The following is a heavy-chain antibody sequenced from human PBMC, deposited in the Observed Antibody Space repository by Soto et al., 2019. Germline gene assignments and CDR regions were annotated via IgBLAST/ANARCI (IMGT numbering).Heavy chain of an antibody. CDR2: IGTTSSYI. J-gene: IGHJ6*02. D-gene: IGHD2-21*02. V-gene: IGHV3-21*01. CDR3: ARVMCGDCSSYYYYSMDV. Sequence: VGSLRLSCAASGFTFGTYTMNWVRQVPGKGLEWVSSIGTTSSYIYYADSVRGRFTISRDNAGGSVYLQMSSLRAEDTAVYYCARVMCGDCSSYYYYSMDVWGQGPTVTVYS. CDR1: GFTFGTYT.